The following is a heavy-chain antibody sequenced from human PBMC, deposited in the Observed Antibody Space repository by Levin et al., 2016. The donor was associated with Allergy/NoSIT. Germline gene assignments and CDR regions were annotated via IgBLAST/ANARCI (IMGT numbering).Heavy chain of an antibody. CDR3: ARVVSLVVRGVIGRHDVFDI. CDR2: IYHSGST. V-gene: IGHV4-59*01. J-gene: IGHJ3*02. D-gene: IGHD3-10*01. CDR1: GGSISSDY. Sequence: SETLSLTCTVSGGSISSDYWSWIRQPPGKGLEWIGYIYHSGSTNYNASLKSRVTISVDTSKKYFSLKLSSVTAADTAVYYCARVVSLVVRGVIGRHDVFDIWGQGTMVTVSS.